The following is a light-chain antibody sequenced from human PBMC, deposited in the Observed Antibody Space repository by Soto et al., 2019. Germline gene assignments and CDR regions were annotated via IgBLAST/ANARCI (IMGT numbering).Light chain of an antibody. CDR2: RDS. CDR3: AAWDDSLSGLV. J-gene: IGLJ2*01. V-gene: IGLV1-47*01. CDR1: SSNIGSNY. Sequence: QSVLTQPPSASRTPGQRVTISCSGSSSNIGSNYVYWYQQLPGTAPKLLIYRDSQRPSGVPDRFSGSKSGTSASLAISGLRSEDEADYYCAAWDDSLSGLVFGGGTKLTVL.